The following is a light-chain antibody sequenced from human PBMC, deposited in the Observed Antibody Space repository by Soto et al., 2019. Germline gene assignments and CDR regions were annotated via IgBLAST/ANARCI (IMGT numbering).Light chain of an antibody. CDR1: RSNIGSNS. CDR2: SNN. V-gene: IGLV1-44*01. Sequence: QSVLTQPPSASGTPGQRVTISCSGSRSNIGSNSINWYQQLPGTAPKVLIYSNNQRPSWVPARFSGSKSGTSASLAISGLQSDDEAEYHCAAWDDSLNGWVFGGGTKLTVL. J-gene: IGLJ3*02. CDR3: AAWDDSLNGWV.